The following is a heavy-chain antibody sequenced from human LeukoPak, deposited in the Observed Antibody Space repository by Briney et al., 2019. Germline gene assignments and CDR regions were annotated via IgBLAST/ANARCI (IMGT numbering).Heavy chain of an antibody. V-gene: IGHV3-30*04. D-gene: IGHD4-17*01. Sequence: PGRSLRLSCAASGFTFSNFAMHWVRQAPGKGLEWVVVISYDGSIKYYADSVKGRFTISRDNSKNTLYLQMNSLRAEDTAVYYCAREDMTTVTTRWAFDIWGQGSMVTVSS. CDR1: GFTFSNFA. CDR2: ISYDGSIK. J-gene: IGHJ3*02. CDR3: AREDMTTVTTRWAFDI.